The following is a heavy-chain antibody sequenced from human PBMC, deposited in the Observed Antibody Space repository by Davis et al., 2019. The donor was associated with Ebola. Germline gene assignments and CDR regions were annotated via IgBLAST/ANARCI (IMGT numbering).Heavy chain of an antibody. V-gene: IGHV1-69*13. CDR2: IIPIFGTA. CDR1: GGTFSSYA. D-gene: IGHD2-21*02. CDR3: AREPIVVVTATYYYYGMDV. J-gene: IGHJ6*02. Sequence: SVKVSCKASGGTFSSYAISWVRQAPGQGLEWMGGIIPIFGTANYAQKFQGRVTITADESTSTAYMELSSLRSEDTAVYYCAREPIVVVTATYYYYGMDVWGQGTTVTVSS.